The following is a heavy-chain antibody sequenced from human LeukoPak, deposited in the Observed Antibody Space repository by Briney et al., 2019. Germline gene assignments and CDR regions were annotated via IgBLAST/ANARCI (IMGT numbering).Heavy chain of an antibody. V-gene: IGHV3-15*01. Sequence: PGGSLRLSCAASGFTFSSYGTHWVRQAPGKGLEWVGRIKSKTDGGTTDYAAPVKGRFTISRDDSKNTLYLQMNSLKTEDTAVYYCTTDLFFTVTTASVDYWGQGTLVTVSS. D-gene: IGHD4-17*01. J-gene: IGHJ4*02. CDR2: IKSKTDGGTT. CDR1: GFTFSSYG. CDR3: TTDLFFTVTTASVDY.